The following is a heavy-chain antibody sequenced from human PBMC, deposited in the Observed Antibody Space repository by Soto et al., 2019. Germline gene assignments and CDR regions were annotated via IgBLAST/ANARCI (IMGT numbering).Heavy chain of an antibody. Sequence: PVGSLRLSCAASGFTFSSYAMSWVRQAPGKGLEWVSAISGSGGSTYYADSVKGRFTISRDNSKNTLYLQMNSLRAEDTAVYYCAKGDGRGYYDSSGYLRAFDIWGQGTMVTVSS. V-gene: IGHV3-23*01. D-gene: IGHD3-22*01. CDR2: ISGSGGST. CDR1: GFTFSSYA. CDR3: AKGDGRGYYDSSGYLRAFDI. J-gene: IGHJ3*02.